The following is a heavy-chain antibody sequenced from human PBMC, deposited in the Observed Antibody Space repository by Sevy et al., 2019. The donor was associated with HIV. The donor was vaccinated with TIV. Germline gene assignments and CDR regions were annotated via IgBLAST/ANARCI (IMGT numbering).Heavy chain of an antibody. V-gene: IGHV3-15*06. CDR2: ITRKIDGETT. Sequence: GGSLRLSCAASGFTFSNSFMSWARQAPGRGLEWVGRITRKIDGETTLYAAPVKGRFTISRDDSRNTMYLQMDSLKIEDTAMYYRGTGDAYDVSGHGTTVTVSS. J-gene: IGHJ3*01. CDR1: GFTFSNSF. D-gene: IGHD1-7*01. CDR3: GTGDAYDV.